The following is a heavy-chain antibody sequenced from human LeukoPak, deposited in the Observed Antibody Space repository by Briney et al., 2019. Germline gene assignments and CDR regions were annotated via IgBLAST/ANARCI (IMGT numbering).Heavy chain of an antibody. D-gene: IGHD5-18*01. CDR1: GFTVSSNY. V-gene: IGHV3-66*01. Sequence: GGSLRLSCAASGFTVSSNYMSWVRQAPGKGMEWVSIIYSGGSTDYADSVKGRFTVFRDNSKNTLYLQMNSLRAEDTAVYYCARGYTYGDYWGQGTLVTVSS. J-gene: IGHJ4*02. CDR2: IYSGGST. CDR3: ARGYTYGDY.